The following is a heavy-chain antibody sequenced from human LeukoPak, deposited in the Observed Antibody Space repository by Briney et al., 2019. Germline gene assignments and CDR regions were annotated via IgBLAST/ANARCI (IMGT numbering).Heavy chain of an antibody. D-gene: IGHD5-24*01. V-gene: IGHV4-59*01. J-gene: IGHJ4*02. CDR2: IYYSGST. Sequence: SETLSLTCTVSGGSISSYYWSWIRQPPGKGLEWIGYIYYSGSTNYNPSLKSRVTISVDTSKNQFSLKLSSVTAADTAVYYCARDGDGYNTYFDYWGQGTLVTVSS. CDR3: ARDGDGYNTYFDY. CDR1: GGSISSYY.